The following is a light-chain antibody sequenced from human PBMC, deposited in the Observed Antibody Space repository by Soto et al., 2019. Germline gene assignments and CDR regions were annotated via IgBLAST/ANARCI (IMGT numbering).Light chain of an antibody. CDR2: KAS. CDR3: QQYDILPIT. V-gene: IGKV1-5*03. CDR1: QSVSGW. J-gene: IGKJ5*01. Sequence: DIQITQSTSTLSASVGDTVSVTCRASQSVSGWLAWYQQKPGKAPKLLIYKASSLESGVPSRFSGSGSGTHFTFTISSLQTEDIGTYYCQQYDILPITFGRGTRLEI.